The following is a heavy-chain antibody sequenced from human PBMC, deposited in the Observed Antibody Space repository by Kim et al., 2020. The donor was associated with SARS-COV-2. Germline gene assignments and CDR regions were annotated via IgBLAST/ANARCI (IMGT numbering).Heavy chain of an antibody. J-gene: IGHJ4*02. D-gene: IGHD3-22*01. CDR2: IYSGGST. CDR1: GFTVSSNY. Sequence: GGSLRLSCAASGFTVSSNYMSWVRQAPGKGLEWVSVIYSGGSTYYADSVKGRFTISRDNSKNTLYLQMNSLRAEDTAVYYCARGPLYDSSGYPNDYWGQGTLVTVSS. V-gene: IGHV3-53*01. CDR3: ARGPLYDSSGYPNDY.